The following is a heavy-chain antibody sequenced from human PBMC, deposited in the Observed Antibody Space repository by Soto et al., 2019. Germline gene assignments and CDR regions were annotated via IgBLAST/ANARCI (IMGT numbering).Heavy chain of an antibody. CDR3: THSPEYPVFDY. Sequence: QITLKESGPTLVKPTQTLTLTCTFSGTSLTMSGVGVGWIRQPPGKALEWLALIYWDDDKRYSPSLKNRLTITKDTFKNQVVLRMTNMDPVDTATYYCTHSPEYPVFDYWGQGTLVTVSS. V-gene: IGHV2-5*02. J-gene: IGHJ4*02. CDR2: IYWDDDK. CDR1: GTSLTMSGVG.